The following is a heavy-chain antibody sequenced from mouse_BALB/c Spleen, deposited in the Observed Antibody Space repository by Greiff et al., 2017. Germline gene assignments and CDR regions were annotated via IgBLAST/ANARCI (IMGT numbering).Heavy chain of an antibody. CDR1: GFTFSSYG. Sequence: EVQLVESGGDLVKPGGSLKLSCAASGFTFSSYGMSWVRQTPDKRLEWVATISSGGSYTYYPDSVKGRFTISRDNAKNTLYLQMSSLKSEDTAMYYCARQETSYYFDYWGQGTTLTVSS. J-gene: IGHJ2*01. CDR2: ISSGGSYT. V-gene: IGHV5-6*01. CDR3: ARQETSYYFDY.